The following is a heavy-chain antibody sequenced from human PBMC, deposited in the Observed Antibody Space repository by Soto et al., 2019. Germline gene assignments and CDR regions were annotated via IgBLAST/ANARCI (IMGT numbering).Heavy chain of an antibody. J-gene: IGHJ4*02. CDR2: ISARGGSS. CDR3: AKGSIEYSGSVDN. V-gene: IGHV3-23*01. D-gene: IGHD5-12*01. CDR1: GFSFSSYA. Sequence: EVQLLESGGGLVQPGGSLRLSCAASGFSFSSYAMVWVRQAPGKGLEWVSVISARGGSSYFADSVKGRFTTSRDNSKNGLSLEMNSPRAEDPATYFRAKGSIEYSGSVDNWGQGTLVLVSS.